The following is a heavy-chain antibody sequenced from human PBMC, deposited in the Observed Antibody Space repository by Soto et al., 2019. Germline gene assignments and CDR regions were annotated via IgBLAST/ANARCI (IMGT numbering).Heavy chain of an antibody. V-gene: IGHV1-18*01. CDR2: ISAYNGNT. Sequence: GASLKVSCKASGYTFTSYGISWVRQAPGQGLEWMGWISAYNGNTNYAQKLQGRVTMTTDTSTSTAYMELRSPRSDDTAVYYCARGGRYCSGGSCPSYWYFDLWGRGTLVTVSS. CDR3: ARGGRYCSGGSCPSYWYFDL. J-gene: IGHJ2*01. D-gene: IGHD2-15*01. CDR1: GYTFTSYG.